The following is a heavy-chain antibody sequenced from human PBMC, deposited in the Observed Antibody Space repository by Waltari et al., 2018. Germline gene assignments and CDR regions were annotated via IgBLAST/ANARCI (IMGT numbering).Heavy chain of an antibody. D-gene: IGHD3-3*01. CDR2: INAGNGNT. Sequence: QVQLVQSGAEVKKPGASVKVSCKASGYTFTSYAMHWVRQAPGQRLEWMGWINAGNGNTKYSQKFQGRVTITRDTSASTAYMELSSLRSEDTAVYYCARDSRLRFLEWLSGGIGFDPWGQGTLVTVSS. CDR3: ARDSRLRFLEWLSGGIGFDP. CDR1: GYTFTSYA. V-gene: IGHV1-3*01. J-gene: IGHJ5*02.